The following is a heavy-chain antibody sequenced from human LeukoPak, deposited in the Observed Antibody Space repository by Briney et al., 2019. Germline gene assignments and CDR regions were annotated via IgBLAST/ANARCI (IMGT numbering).Heavy chain of an antibody. CDR2: INHSGST. CDR3: ARGRLYCSSTSCCRPFDY. D-gene: IGHD2-2*01. V-gene: IGHV4-34*01. CDR1: GGSFSGYY. J-gene: IGHJ4*02. Sequence: PSETLSLTCAVYGGSFSGYYWSWIRQPPGKGLEWIGEINHSGSTNYNPSLKSRVTISVDTSKNQFSLKLSSVTAADTAVYYCARGRLYCSSTSCCRPFDYWGQGTLVTVSS.